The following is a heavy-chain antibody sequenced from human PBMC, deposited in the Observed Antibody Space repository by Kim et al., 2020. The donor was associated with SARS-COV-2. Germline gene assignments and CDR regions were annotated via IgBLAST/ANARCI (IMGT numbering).Heavy chain of an antibody. CDR2: IYYSGST. D-gene: IGHD3-10*01. V-gene: IGHV4-39*07. CDR1: GGSISSSSYY. J-gene: IGHJ4*02. Sequence: SETLSLTCTVSGGSISSSSYYWGWIRQPPGKGLEWIGSIYYSGSTYYNPSLKSRVTISVDTSKNQFSLKLSSVTAADTAVYYCARSCRSGSYCHYLWGQGTLVTVSS. CDR3: ARSCRSGSYCHYL.